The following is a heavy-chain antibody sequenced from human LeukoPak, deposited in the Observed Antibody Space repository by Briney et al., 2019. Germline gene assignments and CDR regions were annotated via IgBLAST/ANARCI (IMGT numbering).Heavy chain of an antibody. V-gene: IGHV7-4-1*02. CDR3: ARGGYYGGSGTYGFFDY. J-gene: IGHJ4*02. D-gene: IGHD3-10*01. CDR1: GYIFTGYY. CDR2: INTETGNP. Sequence: ASVKVSCKASGYIFTGYYMHWVRQAPGQGLEWMGWINTETGNPTYAQGFTGQFVFSVDTSVNTAYLQISSLRTEDTAVYYCARGGYYGGSGTYGFFDYWGQGTLVTVSS.